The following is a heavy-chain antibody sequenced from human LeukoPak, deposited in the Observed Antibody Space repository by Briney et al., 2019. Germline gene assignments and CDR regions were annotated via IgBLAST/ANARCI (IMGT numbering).Heavy chain of an antibody. D-gene: IGHD1-7*01. V-gene: IGHV3-23*01. J-gene: IGHJ4*02. CDR3: AKDLNLRYFDY. Sequence: GGSLRLACAASGFTFISYVMSWVRQAPGKGLELVSAIRGSGGSTYYADSVKGRFTISRDNSKNTLYLQMNSLRAEDTAVYYCAKDLNLRYFDYWGQGTLVTVSS. CDR2: IRGSGGST. CDR1: GFTFISYV.